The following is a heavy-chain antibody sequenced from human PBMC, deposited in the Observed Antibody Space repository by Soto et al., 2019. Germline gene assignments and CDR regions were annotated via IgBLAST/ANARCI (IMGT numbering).Heavy chain of an antibody. Sequence: GGSLRLSCAASGFTFSSYWMNWVRQAPGKGLEWEANIKQDGSEKYYVDSVKGRFTISRDNAKNSLYLQMNSMRAEDTAVYYCARVSFGAGDSSGYFPGAFDIWGQGTMVTVSS. V-gene: IGHV3-7*01. J-gene: IGHJ3*02. CDR2: IKQDGSEK. CDR3: ARVSFGAGDSSGYFPGAFDI. D-gene: IGHD3-22*01. CDR1: GFTFSSYW.